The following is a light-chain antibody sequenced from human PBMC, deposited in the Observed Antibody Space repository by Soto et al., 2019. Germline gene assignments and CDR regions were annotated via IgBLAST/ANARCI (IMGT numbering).Light chain of an antibody. CDR3: QQYGSFPRT. V-gene: IGKV1-33*01. Sequence: DIQMTPSPSSLSASAGDRVTITCQASQDVSHYLNWYQQKPGKAPKLLIDDAFNLETGVPSRFSGSGSGTDFAFTISSLQPEDIATYYCQQYGSFPRTFGQGTKVEIK. CDR1: QDVSHY. J-gene: IGKJ1*01. CDR2: DAF.